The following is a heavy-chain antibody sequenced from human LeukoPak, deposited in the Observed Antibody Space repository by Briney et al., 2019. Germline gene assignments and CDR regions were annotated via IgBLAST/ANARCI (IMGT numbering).Heavy chain of an antibody. D-gene: IGHD3-9*01. V-gene: IGHV4-30-4*01. J-gene: IGHJ3*02. CDR3: ARTYYDILTGREDAFDI. Sequence: SQTLSLTCTVSDGSIGSGDYYWSWIRQPPGEGLEWIGYIYYSGSTYYNPSLKSRVTISVDTSKNQFSLKLSSVTVADTAVYYCARTYYDILTGREDAFDIWGQGTMVTVSS. CDR2: IYYSGST. CDR1: DGSIGSGDYY.